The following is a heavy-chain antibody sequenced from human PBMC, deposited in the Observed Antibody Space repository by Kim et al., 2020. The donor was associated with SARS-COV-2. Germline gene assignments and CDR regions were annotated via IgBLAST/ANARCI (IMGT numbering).Heavy chain of an antibody. CDR2: INHSGST. Sequence: SETLSLTCAVYGGSFSGYYWSWIRQPPGKWLEWIGEINHSGSTNYNPSLKSRVTISVDTSKNQFSLKLSSVTAADTAVYYCAREKVVILYYYYGMDVWGQGTTVTVSS. CDR3: AREKVVILYYYYGMDV. V-gene: IGHV4-34*01. CDR1: GGSFSGYY. J-gene: IGHJ6*02. D-gene: IGHD3-22*01.